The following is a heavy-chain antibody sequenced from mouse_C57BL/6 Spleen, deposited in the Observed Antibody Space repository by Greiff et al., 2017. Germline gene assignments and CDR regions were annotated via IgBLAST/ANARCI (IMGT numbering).Heavy chain of an antibody. D-gene: IGHD4-1*02. CDR2: IDPSDSET. CDR1: GYTFTSYW. J-gene: IGHJ2*01. V-gene: IGHV1-52*01. Sequence: VQLQQPGAELVRPGSSVKLSCKASGYTFTSYWMHWVKQRPIQGLEWIGNIDPSDSETHYNQKFKDKATLTVDKSSSTAYMQLSSLTSEDSAVYYCARSLGNWDAFDYWGQGTTLTVSS. CDR3: ARSLGNWDAFDY.